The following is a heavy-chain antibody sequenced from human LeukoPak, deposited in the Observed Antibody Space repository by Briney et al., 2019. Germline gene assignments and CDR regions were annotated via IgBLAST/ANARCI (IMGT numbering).Heavy chain of an antibody. V-gene: IGHV4-59*01. CDR2: IYYSGST. D-gene: IGHD4-17*01. Sequence: SETLSLTCTVSGGSISSYYWSWIRQPPGKGLGWIGYIYYSGSTNYNPSLKSRVTITVDTSKNQFSLKLSSVTAADTAVYYCAGVPDYGDYVKLWFDPWGQGTLVTVSS. J-gene: IGHJ5*02. CDR3: AGVPDYGDYVKLWFDP. CDR1: GGSISSYY.